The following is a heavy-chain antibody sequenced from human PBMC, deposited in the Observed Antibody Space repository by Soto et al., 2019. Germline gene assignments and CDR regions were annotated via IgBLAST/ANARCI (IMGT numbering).Heavy chain of an antibody. CDR2: ISSSSSTI. J-gene: IGHJ6*02. CDR3: ARGGNFGEYYYYGMDV. Sequence: GGSLRLSCAASGFTFSSYSMNWVRQAPGKGLEWVSYISSSSSTIYYADSVKGRFTISRDNAKNSLYLQMNSLRAEDTAVYYCARGGNFGEYYYYGMDVWGQGTTVTVSS. V-gene: IGHV3-48*04. CDR1: GFTFSSYS. D-gene: IGHD3-16*01.